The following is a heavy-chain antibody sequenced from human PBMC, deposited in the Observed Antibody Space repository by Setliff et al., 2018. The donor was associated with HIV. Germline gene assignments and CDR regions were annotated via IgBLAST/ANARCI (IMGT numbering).Heavy chain of an antibody. Sequence: SETLSLTCAVYGGSFSGYYWSWIRQPPGKGLEWIGEINHSRSTNYNPSLKSRVTISVDTSKNQFSLKLSSVTAPDTAVFYCARGFPFCSGGNCRANYFDYWGQGTLVTVSS. CDR1: GGSFSGYY. D-gene: IGHD2-15*01. CDR2: INHSRST. J-gene: IGHJ4*02. CDR3: ARGFPFCSGGNCRANYFDY. V-gene: IGHV4-34*01.